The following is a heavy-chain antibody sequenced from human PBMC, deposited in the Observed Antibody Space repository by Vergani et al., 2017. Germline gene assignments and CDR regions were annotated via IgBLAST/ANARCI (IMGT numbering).Heavy chain of an antibody. CDR3: ARSRIAAAGLGYYDGMDV. CDR2: IDWDDDK. J-gene: IGHJ6*02. D-gene: IGHD6-13*01. Sequence: ESGPGLVKPSETLSLTCTVSNYSISRGYFWGWIRQPPGKALEWLARIDWDDDKYYSTSLKTRLTISKDTSKNQVVLTMTNMDPVDTATYYCARSRIAAAGLGYYDGMDVWGQGTTVTVSS. CDR1: NYSISRGYFW. V-gene: IGHV2-70*11.